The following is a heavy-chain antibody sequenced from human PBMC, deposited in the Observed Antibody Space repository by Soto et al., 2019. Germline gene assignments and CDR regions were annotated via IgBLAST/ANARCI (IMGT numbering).Heavy chain of an antibody. J-gene: IGHJ4*02. D-gene: IGHD6-25*01. V-gene: IGHV2-5*01. CDR3: AYRVGSRGSFDY. Sequence: QITLKESGPTLVKPTQTLTLTCTFSGFSLTTSGVSVGWIRQPPGKALEWLASIYWNDDKRYSPSLKSRLTLTKDNPKKQVVLTMTNMDPVDTATYYCAYRVGSRGSFDYWGQGTLVTVSS. CDR2: IYWNDDK. CDR1: GFSLTTSGVS.